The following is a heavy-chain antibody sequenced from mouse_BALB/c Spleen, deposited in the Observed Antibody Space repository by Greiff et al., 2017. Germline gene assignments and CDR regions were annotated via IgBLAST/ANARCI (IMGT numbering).Heavy chain of an antibody. J-gene: IGHJ2*01. CDR3: ARPVQNGDGYLDY. V-gene: IGHV1S56*01. D-gene: IGHD2-13*01. CDR2: IYPGNVNT. CDR1: GYTFTSYY. Sequence: QVQLQQSGPELVKPGASVRISCKASGYTFTSYYIHWVKQRPGQGLEWIGWIYPGNVNTKYNEKFKGKATLTADKSSSTAYMQLSSLTSEDSAVYFCARPVQNGDGYLDYWGQGTTLTVSS.